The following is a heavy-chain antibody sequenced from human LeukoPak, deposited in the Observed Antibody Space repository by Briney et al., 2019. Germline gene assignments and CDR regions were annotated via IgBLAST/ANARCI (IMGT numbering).Heavy chain of an antibody. CDR2: ISGSGGST. V-gene: IGHV3-23*01. J-gene: IGHJ4*02. D-gene: IGHD6-19*01. Sequence: RGSLRLSCAASGFTPSTYDTTWVRQAPGEGLEWVSSISGSGGSTYYADSVKGRFTTSRDNSKNTLYLQMNGLRAEDTAVYYCAKDLAAVPGNKYFAYWGQGTLVTVSS. CDR3: AKDLAAVPGNKYFAY. CDR1: GFTPSTYD.